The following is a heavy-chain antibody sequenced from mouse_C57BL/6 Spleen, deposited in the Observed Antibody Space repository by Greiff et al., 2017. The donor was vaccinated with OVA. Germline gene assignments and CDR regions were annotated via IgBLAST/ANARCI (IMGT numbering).Heavy chain of an antibody. Sequence: EVKLMESGGGLVKPGGSLKLSCAASGFTFSSYTMSWVRQTPEKRLEWVATISGGGGNTYYPDSVKGRFTISRDNAKNTLYLQMSSLRSEDTALYYCARITTNYFDYWGQGTTLTVSS. J-gene: IGHJ2*01. CDR2: ISGGGGNT. CDR3: ARITTNYFDY. CDR1: GFTFSSYT. V-gene: IGHV5-9*01. D-gene: IGHD1-1*01.